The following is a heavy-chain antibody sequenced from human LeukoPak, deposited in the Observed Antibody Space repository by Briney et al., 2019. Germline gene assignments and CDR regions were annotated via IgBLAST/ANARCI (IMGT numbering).Heavy chain of an antibody. J-gene: IGHJ4*02. CDR1: GFTFSSYA. CDR2: ISGSGGST. Sequence: GGSLRLSSAASGFTFSSYAMSWVRQARGKGLEWVSAISGSGGSTYYADSVKGRFTISRDNSKNMLYLQMNSLRAEDTAVYYCAKALYGGNSEGTPIDYWGQGTLVTVSS. CDR3: AKALYGGNSEGTPIDY. D-gene: IGHD4-23*01. V-gene: IGHV3-23*01.